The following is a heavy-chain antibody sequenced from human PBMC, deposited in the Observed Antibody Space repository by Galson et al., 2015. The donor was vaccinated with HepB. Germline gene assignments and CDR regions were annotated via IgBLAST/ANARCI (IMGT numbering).Heavy chain of an antibody. CDR1: GYTFTSYY. CDR2: INSGGGST. J-gene: IGHJ4*02. V-gene: IGHV1-46*01. CDR3: ATDLSGELPTD. D-gene: IGHD1-26*01. Sequence: SVKVSCKASGYTFTSYYIHWVRQAPGQGLEWVGIINSGGGSTIYAQKFQGRVTMTEDTSTDTAYMELSSLRSEDTAVYYCATDLSGELPTDWGQGTLVTVSS.